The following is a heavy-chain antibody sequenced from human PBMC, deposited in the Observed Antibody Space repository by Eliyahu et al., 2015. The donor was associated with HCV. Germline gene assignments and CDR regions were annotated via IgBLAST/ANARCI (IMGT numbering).Heavy chain of an antibody. CDR3: AKDLTPGGADY. Sequence: EVQLVESGGDLVQPGRSLRLSCAXSGFTTNDXAMHXVRQAPGKGLEWXXGISWNSANSGYADSVKGRFTISRDNAKNSLYLQMNSLRPDDTAMYYCAKDLTPGGADYWGQGTLVTVSS. D-gene: IGHD1-26*01. CDR1: GFTTNDXA. V-gene: IGHV3-9*02. J-gene: IGHJ4*02. CDR2: ISWNSANS.